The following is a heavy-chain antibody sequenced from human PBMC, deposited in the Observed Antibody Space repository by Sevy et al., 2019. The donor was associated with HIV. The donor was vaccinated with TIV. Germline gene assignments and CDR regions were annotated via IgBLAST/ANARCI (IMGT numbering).Heavy chain of an antibody. CDR1: GFTFSDYY. J-gene: IGHJ4*02. D-gene: IGHD2-2*01. Sequence: GGSLRLSCAASGFTFSDYYMGWIRQAPGKGLEWVSYISSSGSTIYYADSVKGRFTISRDNAKNSLYLQMNSLRAEDTAVYYCARVGYCSSTSCYFDSSSLYYFDYWGQGTLVTVSS. CDR2: ISSSGSTI. CDR3: ARVGYCSSTSCYFDSSSLYYFDY. V-gene: IGHV3-11*01.